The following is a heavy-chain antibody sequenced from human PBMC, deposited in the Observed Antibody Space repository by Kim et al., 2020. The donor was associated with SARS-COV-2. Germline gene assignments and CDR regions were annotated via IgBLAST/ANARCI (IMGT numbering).Heavy chain of an antibody. Sequence: YDVDPVKGRSTISRDHSTNTVYLQMNSREAEDTAVYYCAKDKGFGELAPDSWGQGTLVTVSS. D-gene: IGHD3-10*01. V-gene: IGHV3-23*01. CDR3: AKDKGFGELAPDS. J-gene: IGHJ4*02.